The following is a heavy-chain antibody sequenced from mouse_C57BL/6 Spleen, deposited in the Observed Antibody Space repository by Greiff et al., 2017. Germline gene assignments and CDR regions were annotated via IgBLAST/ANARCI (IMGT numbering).Heavy chain of an antibody. V-gene: IGHV3-6*01. CDR2: ISYDGSN. CDR1: GYSITSGYY. D-gene: IGHD2-3*01. Sequence: EVKLMESGPGLVKPSQSLSLTCSVTGYSITSGYYWKWIRQFPGNKLEWMGYISYDGSNNYNPSLKNRISITRDTSKNQFFLKLNSVTTEDTATYYCARERDDGYYVDYWGQGTTLTVSS. CDR3: ARERDDGYYVDY. J-gene: IGHJ2*01.